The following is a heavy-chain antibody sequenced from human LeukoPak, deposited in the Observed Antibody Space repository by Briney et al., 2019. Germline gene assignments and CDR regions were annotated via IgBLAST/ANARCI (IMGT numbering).Heavy chain of an antibody. Sequence: GGSLRLSCAASGFTFSSYEMNWVRQAPGKGLEWVSYISSSGSTIYYADSVKGRFTISRDNAKNSLYLQMNNLRADDTAVYYCANSRRSGYWYFDLWGRGTLVTVSS. D-gene: IGHD3-22*01. V-gene: IGHV3-48*03. J-gene: IGHJ2*01. CDR3: ANSRRSGYWYFDL. CDR2: ISSSGSTI. CDR1: GFTFSSYE.